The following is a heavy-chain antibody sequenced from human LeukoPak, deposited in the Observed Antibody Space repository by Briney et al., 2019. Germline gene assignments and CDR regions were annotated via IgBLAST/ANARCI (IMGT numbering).Heavy chain of an antibody. V-gene: IGHV1-2*02. CDR1: GYTFTGYY. CDR2: INPNSGGT. CDR3: ARAGFYGSGSYYNNPLYMDV. Sequence: ASVKVSCEASGYTFTGYYMHWVRQAPGQGLEWMGWINPNSGGTNYAQKFQGRVTMTRDTSISTAYMELSRLRSDDTAVYYCARAGFYGSGSYYNNPLYMDVWGKGTTVTVSS. J-gene: IGHJ6*03. D-gene: IGHD3-10*01.